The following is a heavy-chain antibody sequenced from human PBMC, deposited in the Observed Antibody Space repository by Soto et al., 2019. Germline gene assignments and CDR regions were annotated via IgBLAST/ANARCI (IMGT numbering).Heavy chain of an antibody. J-gene: IGHJ4*02. V-gene: IGHV3-23*01. Sequence: GGSLSLSCAASGFTFSSYAMSWVRQAPGKGLEWVSAISGSGGSTYYADSVKGRFTISRDNSKNTLYLQMNSLRAEDTAVYYCAKSPQIWFGESDYWGQGTLVTVSS. CDR3: AKSPQIWFGESDY. CDR2: ISGSGGST. CDR1: GFTFSSYA. D-gene: IGHD3-10*01.